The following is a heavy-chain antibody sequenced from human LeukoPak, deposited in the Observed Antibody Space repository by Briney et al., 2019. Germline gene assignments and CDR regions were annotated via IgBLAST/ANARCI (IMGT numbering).Heavy chain of an antibody. CDR1: GFTFSSYG. CDR3: VKDSGSGWYVGYYFDY. V-gene: IGHV3-30*18. CDR2: ISYDGSNK. Sequence: GGSLRLSCAASGFTFSSYGMHWVRQAPGKGLEWVAVISYDGSNKYYADSVKGRFTISRDNSKNTLYLQMNSLRAEDTAVYYCVKDSGSGWYVGYYFDYWGQGTLVTVSS. J-gene: IGHJ4*02. D-gene: IGHD6-19*01.